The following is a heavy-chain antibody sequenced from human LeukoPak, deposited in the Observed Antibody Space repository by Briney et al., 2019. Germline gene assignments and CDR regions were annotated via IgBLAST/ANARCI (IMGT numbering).Heavy chain of an antibody. CDR2: IYYSGST. Sequence: SETLSLTCTVSGGSISSYYWSWIRQPPGKGLEWIGYIYYSGSTNYNPSLKSRVTISVDTSKNQFSLKLSSVTAADTAVYYCARGVDYTNPPIHYYYYMDVWGKGTTVTVSS. CDR3: ARGVDYTNPPIHYYYYMDV. CDR1: GGSISSYY. D-gene: IGHD4-11*01. V-gene: IGHV4-59*01. J-gene: IGHJ6*03.